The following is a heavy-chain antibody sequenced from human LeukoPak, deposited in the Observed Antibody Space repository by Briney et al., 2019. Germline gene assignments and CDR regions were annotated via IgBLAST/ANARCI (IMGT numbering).Heavy chain of an antibody. CDR2: ISGSGGST. CDR1: GFTFSSYA. Sequence: GGSLRLSCAASGFTFSSYAMSWVRQVPGKGLEWVSAISGSGGSTYYADSVKGRFTISRDNSKNTLYLQMNSLRAEDTAVYYCAKSPHYDFWSGYYTGMGYFDYWGQGTLVTVSS. D-gene: IGHD3-3*01. V-gene: IGHV3-23*01. J-gene: IGHJ4*02. CDR3: AKSPHYDFWSGYYTGMGYFDY.